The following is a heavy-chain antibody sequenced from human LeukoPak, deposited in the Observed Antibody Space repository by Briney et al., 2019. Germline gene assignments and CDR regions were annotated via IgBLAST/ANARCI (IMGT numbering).Heavy chain of an antibody. D-gene: IGHD6-13*01. V-gene: IGHV3-7*05. J-gene: IGHJ6*02. CDR1: GFTFSSYW. CDR3: ARELDSSSWYGDYYYYGMDV. Sequence: GGSLRLSCAASGFTFSSYWMSWVRQAPGKGLEWVANIKQDGSEKYYVDCVKGRFNISRENDKNSVYLQMNSLISEDTAVYYCARELDSSSWYGDYYYYGMDVWGQGTTVTVSS. CDR2: IKQDGSEK.